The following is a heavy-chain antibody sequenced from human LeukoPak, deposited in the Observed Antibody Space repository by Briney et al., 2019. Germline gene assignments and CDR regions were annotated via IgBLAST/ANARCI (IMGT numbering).Heavy chain of an antibody. V-gene: IGHV3-64D*06. CDR2: ITSNGGST. CDR1: GFTFSIYA. Sequence: GGSLRLSCSASGFTFSIYAMHWVRQAPGRGLEYVSAITSNGGSTYYADSVKGRFTISRDSSKNTLYLHMSTLRPEDTAVYYCAYSSGYYHWGQGTLVTVSS. D-gene: IGHD3-22*01. J-gene: IGHJ1*01. CDR3: AYSSGYYH.